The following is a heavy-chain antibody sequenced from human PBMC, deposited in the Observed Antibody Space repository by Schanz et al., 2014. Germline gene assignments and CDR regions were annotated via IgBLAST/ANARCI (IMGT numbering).Heavy chain of an antibody. V-gene: IGHV3-20*04. J-gene: IGHJ6*02. Sequence: EVQLVESGGGLVQPGGSLRLSCAASGFSFTTYAMSWVRQAPGKGLEWVSRINWSDGGSTGYADSVRGRFTISRDNAKNSLFLQMNSLRAEDTAVYYCLAPDYGMDVWGQGTTVTVSS. CDR1: GFSFTTYA. CDR3: LAPDYGMDV. CDR2: INWSDGGST.